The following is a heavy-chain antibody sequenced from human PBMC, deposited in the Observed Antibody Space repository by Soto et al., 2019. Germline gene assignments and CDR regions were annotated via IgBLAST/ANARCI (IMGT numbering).Heavy chain of an antibody. CDR1: GFTFSSYA. CDR2: ISGSGGST. J-gene: IGHJ4*02. CDR3: AKVLSSLLWFGELLSFDY. Sequence: HPGGSLRLSCAASGFTFSSYAMSWVRQAPGKGLEWVSAISGSGGSTYYADSVKGRFTISRDNSKNTLYLQMNSLRAEDTAVYYCAKVLSSLLWFGELLSFDYWGQGTLVTVSS. D-gene: IGHD3-10*01. V-gene: IGHV3-23*01.